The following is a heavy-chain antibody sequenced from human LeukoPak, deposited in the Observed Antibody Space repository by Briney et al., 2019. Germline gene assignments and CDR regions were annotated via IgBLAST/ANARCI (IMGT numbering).Heavy chain of an antibody. Sequence: GGSLRLSCAASGFTFSSYAMSWVRQAPGKGLEWVAGIWPDGSQKYHADSVKGRFTISRDNSKNTLYLEMNSLRAEDTAVYYCARGMDWTLNHWGQGALVTVSS. J-gene: IGHJ5*02. CDR2: IWPDGSQK. D-gene: IGHD3/OR15-3a*01. CDR1: GFTFSSYA. CDR3: ARGMDWTLNH. V-gene: IGHV3-33*08.